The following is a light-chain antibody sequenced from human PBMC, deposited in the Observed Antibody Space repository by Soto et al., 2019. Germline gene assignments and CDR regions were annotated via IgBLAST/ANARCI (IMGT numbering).Light chain of an antibody. CDR1: QSISSY. Sequence: DIQMTQSPSSLSASVGDRVTITCRASQSISSYLNWYQQKPGKAPRLLMYAASSLQSGVPSRFSGSGSGTDFTLTISSLQPEDFATYYCQQSYSIPRTLGQGTKAEIK. CDR2: AAS. CDR3: QQSYSIPRT. V-gene: IGKV1-39*01. J-gene: IGKJ1*01.